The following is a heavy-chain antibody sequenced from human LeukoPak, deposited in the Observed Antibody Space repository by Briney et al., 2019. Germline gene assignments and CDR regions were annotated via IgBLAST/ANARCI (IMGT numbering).Heavy chain of an antibody. V-gene: IGHV3-23*01. Sequence: PGGSLRLSCAASGFTFSSYNMNWVRQAPGKRLEWVSAISGSGGSTYYADSVKGRFTISRDNSKNTLYLQMNSLRAEDTALYHCARVSSGWYYYYYMDVWGKGTTVTISS. CDR2: ISGSGGST. CDR1: GFTFSSYN. CDR3: ARVSSGWYYYYYMDV. D-gene: IGHD6-19*01. J-gene: IGHJ6*03.